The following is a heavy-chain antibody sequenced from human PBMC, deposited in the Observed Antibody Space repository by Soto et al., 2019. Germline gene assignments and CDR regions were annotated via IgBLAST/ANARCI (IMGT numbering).Heavy chain of an antibody. CDR1: GYTFTSYG. V-gene: IGHV1-18*01. D-gene: IGHD2-15*01. CDR2: ISAYNGNT. Sequence: QVQLVQSGAEVKKPGASVKVSCKASGYTFTSYGISWVRQAPGQGLEWMGWISAYNGNTNYAQKLQGRVTMTTDTSPNTAYMDLRSLRSDDTAVYYCASRRGQGAFDIWGQGTMVTVSS. CDR3: ASRRGQGAFDI. J-gene: IGHJ3*02.